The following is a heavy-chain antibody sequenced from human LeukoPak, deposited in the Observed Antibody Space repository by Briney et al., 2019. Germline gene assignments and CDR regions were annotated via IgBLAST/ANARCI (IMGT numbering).Heavy chain of an antibody. CDR1: GYSISSGYY. CDR3: ARGPWGIAAAGH. V-gene: IGHV4-38-2*02. Sequence: SETLSLTCTVSGYSISSGYYWGWIRQPPGEGLEWIGSIYHSGSTYYNPSLKSRVTISVDTSKNQFSLKLSSVTAADTAVYYCARGPWGIAAAGHWGQGTLVTVSS. CDR2: IYHSGST. J-gene: IGHJ4*02. D-gene: IGHD6-13*01.